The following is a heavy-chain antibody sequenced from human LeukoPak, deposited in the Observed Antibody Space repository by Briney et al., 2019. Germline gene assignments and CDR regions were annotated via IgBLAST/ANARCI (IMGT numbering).Heavy chain of an antibody. V-gene: IGHV1-18*01. CDR1: GYTFTSYD. CDR3: ARDHDGTGYYGMDV. CDR2: ISAYNDNT. D-gene: IGHD1-26*01. J-gene: IGHJ6*02. Sequence: GASVKVSCKASGYTFTSYDISWVRQAPGQGLEWMGWISAYNDNTNYAQKLQGRVTMTTDTSTSTAYMELRSLRSDDTAVYYSARDHDGTGYYGMDVWGQGTTVTVSS.